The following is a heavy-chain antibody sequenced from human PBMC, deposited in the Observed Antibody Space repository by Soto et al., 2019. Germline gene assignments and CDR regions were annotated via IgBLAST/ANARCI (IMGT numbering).Heavy chain of an antibody. J-gene: IGHJ5*02. D-gene: IGHD6-19*01. CDR1: GYTFTSYA. CDR3: ARLAVAGTWWFDP. Sequence: ASVKVSCKASGYTFTSYAMHWVRQAPGQRLEWMGWINAGNGNTKYSQKFQGRVTITRDTSASTAYMELSSLRSEDTAVYYCARLAVAGTWWFDPWGQGTLVTVSS. V-gene: IGHV1-3*01. CDR2: INAGNGNT.